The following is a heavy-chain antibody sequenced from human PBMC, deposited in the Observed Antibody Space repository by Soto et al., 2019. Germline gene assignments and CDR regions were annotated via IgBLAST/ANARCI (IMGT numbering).Heavy chain of an antibody. V-gene: IGHV3-23*01. CDR1: GFTFSSYS. J-gene: IGHJ4*02. Sequence: PGGSLRLSCAASGFTFSSYSMSWVRQAPEKGLEWVSGIPNSGGSTYYADSVKGRFTISRDNSKNTLFLHMNSLRAEDTAVYYCAKPKYSGSYYFDFWGQGTLVTVSS. CDR2: IPNSGGST. D-gene: IGHD1-26*01. CDR3: AKPKYSGSYYFDF.